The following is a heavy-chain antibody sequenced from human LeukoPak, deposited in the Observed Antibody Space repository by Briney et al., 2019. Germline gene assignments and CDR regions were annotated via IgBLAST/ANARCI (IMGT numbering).Heavy chain of an antibody. V-gene: IGHV4-59*08. CDR1: GGSVSSYY. CDR3: ARHGTISSESYFDY. D-gene: IGHD1-14*01. Sequence: PSETLSLTCSVSGGSVSSYYWSWIRQSPGKGLDWIGYIHNSGRTNYNPSLKSRVTGFVDTSKNQVSLRLSSVTAADTAVYYCARHGTISSESYFDYWGQGALVTVSS. J-gene: IGHJ4*02. CDR2: IHNSGRT.